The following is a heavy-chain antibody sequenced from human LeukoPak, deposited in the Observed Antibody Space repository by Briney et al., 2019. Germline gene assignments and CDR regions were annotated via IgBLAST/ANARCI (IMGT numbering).Heavy chain of an antibody. J-gene: IGHJ4*02. V-gene: IGHV4-59*01. D-gene: IGHD2-21*01. CDR1: GDAISGYY. Sequence: SETLSLTCSVSGDAISGYYWSWIRQSPGQGLEWIGYVYYSGSTNYNPSLKSRAAIPIDTSKNQFSLNLTSVTAADTAVYYCASGWLRYYYFDTWGQGTLVTVSS. CDR3: ASGWLRYYYFDT. CDR2: VYYSGST.